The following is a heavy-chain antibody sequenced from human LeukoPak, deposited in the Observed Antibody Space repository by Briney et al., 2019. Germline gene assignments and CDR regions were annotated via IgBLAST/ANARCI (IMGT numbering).Heavy chain of an antibody. CDR3: SKSPQITYYDFWSGYHGGDAFDI. CDR2: ISGSGGST. CDR1: GFTFSSYA. J-gene: IGHJ3*02. V-gene: IGHV3-23*01. Sequence: GGSLRLSCAASGFTFSSYAMSWVRQAPGKGLEWVSAISGSGGSTYYADSVKGRFTISRDNSKNTLYLQMNSLRAEDTAVYYCSKSPQITYYDFWSGYHGGDAFDIWGKGKMVTVSS. D-gene: IGHD3-3*01.